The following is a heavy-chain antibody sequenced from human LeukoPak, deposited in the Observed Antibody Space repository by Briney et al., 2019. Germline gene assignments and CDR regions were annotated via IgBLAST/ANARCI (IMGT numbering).Heavy chain of an antibody. D-gene: IGHD3-10*01. Sequence: ASVTVSFTASGYTFIIYDINWVRQATGQGLEWMGWMNPKSGNTGYAQEFQAKVTFTRNTSISTAYMELSSLRFQDTAVYYCARAIRVIRGTVQYHFDNWGQGTLVTVSS. V-gene: IGHV1-8*01. CDR2: MNPKSGNT. CDR3: ARAIRVIRGTVQYHFDN. J-gene: IGHJ4*02. CDR1: GYTFIIYD.